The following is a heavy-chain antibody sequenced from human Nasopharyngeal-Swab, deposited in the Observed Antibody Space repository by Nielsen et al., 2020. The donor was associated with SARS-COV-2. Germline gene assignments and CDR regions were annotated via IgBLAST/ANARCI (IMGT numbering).Heavy chain of an antibody. CDR3: ARDRGIYEYYFDY. Sequence: WVRQAPGQRLEWMGWINAGNGNTKYSQKFQGRVTITRDTSASTAYTELSSLRSEDTAVYYCARDRGIYEYYFDYWGQGTLVTVSS. V-gene: IGHV1-3*01. J-gene: IGHJ4*02. D-gene: IGHD5/OR15-5a*01. CDR2: INAGNGNT.